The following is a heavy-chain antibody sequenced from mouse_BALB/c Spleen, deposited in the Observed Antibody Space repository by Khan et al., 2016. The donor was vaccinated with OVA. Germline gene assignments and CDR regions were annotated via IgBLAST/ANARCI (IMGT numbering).Heavy chain of an antibody. V-gene: IGHV2-9*02. CDR2: IWAGGST. Sequence: VELVESGPGLVAPSQSLSITCTVSGFSLTSYGVHWVRQPPGKGLGWLGVIWAGGSTNYNSALMSRLSISKDNSKSQVFLKMNSLQTDDTAMYFCARNREPDYFDYWGQGTTLTVSS. CDR1: GFSLTSYG. J-gene: IGHJ2*01. CDR3: ARNREPDYFDY.